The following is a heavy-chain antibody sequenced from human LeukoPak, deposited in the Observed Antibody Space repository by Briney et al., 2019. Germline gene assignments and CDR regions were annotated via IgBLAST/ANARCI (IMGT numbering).Heavy chain of an antibody. CDR1: GFTFDDYG. CDR2: INWNGGST. Sequence: GGSLRLSCAASGFTFDDYGMSWVRQVPGKGLEWVSNINWNGGSTGYADSVKGRFTISRDNSKNTLYLQMNSLRAEDTAVYYCAGYYDTSGSHAFDIWGQGTMVTVSS. D-gene: IGHD3-22*01. CDR3: AGYYDTSGSHAFDI. V-gene: IGHV3-20*04. J-gene: IGHJ3*02.